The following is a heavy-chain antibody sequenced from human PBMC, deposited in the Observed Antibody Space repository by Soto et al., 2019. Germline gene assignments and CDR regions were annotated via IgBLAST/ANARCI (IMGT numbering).Heavy chain of an antibody. D-gene: IGHD3-16*01. J-gene: IGHJ5*02. Sequence: PGGSLRLSCAASGFTFTSYSMNWVRQAPGQGLEWVSYITSKSTTIKYADSVKGRFTVSRDNAKNSLYLQLNSLRDEDTAVYYCAIEMGACSDSSCYPGPYDSWGQGTLVTVSS. CDR2: ITSKSTTI. CDR1: GFTFTSYS. V-gene: IGHV3-48*02. CDR3: AIEMGACSDSSCYPGPYDS.